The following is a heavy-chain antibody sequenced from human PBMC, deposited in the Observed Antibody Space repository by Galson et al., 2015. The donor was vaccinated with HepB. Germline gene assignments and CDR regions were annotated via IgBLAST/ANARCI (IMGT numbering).Heavy chain of an antibody. CDR3: ARDSRLELQLKNYYSYGMDV. CDR1: GYDFNKYG. Sequence: SVKVSCKASGYDFNKYGLSWVRQPPGQRLKGMGWVSGYDGSANYAPKFQGSVTMTTQKSTGTAYVEMRRLTSDDTAVYYGARDSRLELQLKNYYSYGMDVWGQGTAVLVS. V-gene: IGHV1-18*01. CDR2: VSGYDGSA. D-gene: IGHD1-7*01. J-gene: IGHJ6*02.